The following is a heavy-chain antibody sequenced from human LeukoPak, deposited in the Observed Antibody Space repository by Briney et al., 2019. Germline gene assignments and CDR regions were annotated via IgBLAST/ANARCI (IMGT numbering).Heavy chain of an antibody. V-gene: IGHV4-59*08. CDR2: IYYSGST. CDR3: ARQRGYGSGWYQGTIDY. J-gene: IGHJ4*02. CDR1: GGSISSYY. D-gene: IGHD6-19*01. Sequence: SETLSLTCTVSGGSISSYYWSWIRQPPGKGLEWIGYIYYSGSTNYNPSLKSRVTISVDTSKNQFSLKLSPVTGADTAVYYCARQRGYGSGWYQGTIDYWGQGTLVTVSS.